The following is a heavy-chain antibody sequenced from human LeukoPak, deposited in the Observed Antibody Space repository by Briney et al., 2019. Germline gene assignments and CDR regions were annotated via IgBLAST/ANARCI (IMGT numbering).Heavy chain of an antibody. J-gene: IGHJ4*02. D-gene: IGHD5-18*01. CDR2: INSNSGDT. CDR1: GYTFTGYY. Sequence: GASVKVSCKASGYTFTGYYMHWVRQVPGQGLEWMGWINSNSGDTNYALKFQGRVTMTRDTSISTAYMELSRLRSDDTAVYYCARDDPGGYSSHWGQGTLVTVSS. CDR3: ARDDPGGYSSH. V-gene: IGHV1-2*02.